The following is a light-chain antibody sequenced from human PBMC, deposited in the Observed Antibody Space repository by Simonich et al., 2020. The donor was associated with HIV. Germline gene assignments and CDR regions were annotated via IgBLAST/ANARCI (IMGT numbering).Light chain of an antibody. CDR1: QSVSSN. CDR3: QQYNNLPPYT. V-gene: IGKV3-15*01. J-gene: IGKJ2*01. CDR2: GAS. Sequence: EIVMTQSPATLSVSPGERANLSCRASQSVSSNLAWYQQKPGQAPRLLIYGASTRATGIPARFSGSGSGTEFTLTISSLQSEDFAVYYCQQYNNLPPYTFGQGTKLEIK.